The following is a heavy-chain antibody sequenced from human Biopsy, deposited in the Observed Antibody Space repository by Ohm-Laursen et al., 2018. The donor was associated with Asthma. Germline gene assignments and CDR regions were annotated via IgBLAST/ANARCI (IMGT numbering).Heavy chain of an antibody. V-gene: IGHV3-30*18. J-gene: IGHJ4*02. Sequence: SLRLSCAAAGFTFSNYGMHWVRQAPGKGLDWVAVISFDGSNKNYTDSVKGRFTISRDNSRNTLHLQMNSLRAEDTAVYYCAKDVFPGWELRRGPDYWGQGTLVSVSS. CDR2: ISFDGSNK. CDR1: GFTFSNYG. CDR3: AKDVFPGWELRRGPDY. D-gene: IGHD1-26*01.